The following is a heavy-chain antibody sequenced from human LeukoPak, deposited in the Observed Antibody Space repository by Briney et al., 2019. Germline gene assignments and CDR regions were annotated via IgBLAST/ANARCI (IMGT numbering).Heavy chain of an antibody. CDR2: IRYDGSNK. V-gene: IGHV3-30*02. CDR1: GFTFSSYG. D-gene: IGHD1-7*01. Sequence: GGSLRLSCAASGFTFSSYGMHWVRQAPGKGLEWVAFIRYDGSNKYYADSVKGRFTISRDNSKNTLYLQMNSLRAKDTAVYYCAWTHNWNYHDAFDIWGQGTMVTVSS. J-gene: IGHJ3*02. CDR3: AWTHNWNYHDAFDI.